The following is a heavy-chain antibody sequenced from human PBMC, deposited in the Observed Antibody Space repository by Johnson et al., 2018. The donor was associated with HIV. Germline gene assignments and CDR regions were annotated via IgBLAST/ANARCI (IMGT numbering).Heavy chain of an antibody. V-gene: IGHV3-NL1*01. CDR3: ARAWGSRDILTALRGAFDI. Sequence: QVQLVESGGGVVQPGGSLRLSCAASGFTFSSYGMTWVRQSPWKGLEWVSVIYSGGSTYYADSVKGRFTISRDNAKNSLYLQMNSLRVEDTAVYYCARAWGSRDILTALRGAFDIWGQGTMVTVSS. CDR2: IYSGGST. CDR1: GFTFSSYG. J-gene: IGHJ3*02. D-gene: IGHD3-9*01.